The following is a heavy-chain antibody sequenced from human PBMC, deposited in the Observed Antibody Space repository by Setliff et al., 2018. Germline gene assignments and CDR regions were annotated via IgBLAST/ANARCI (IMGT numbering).Heavy chain of an antibody. CDR1: GGSISSGSYY. J-gene: IGHJ3*01. CDR2: IYYSGST. V-gene: IGHV4-39*01. CDR3: ARQVEMATIAFDV. Sequence: SETLSLTCTVSGGSISSGSYYWSWIRQPPGKGLEWIGYIYYSGSTYYNPSLKSRVTLFVDTSKDQFSLRLTSMTAADTAVYYCARQVEMATIAFDVWGQGTMVTVSS. D-gene: IGHD5-12*01.